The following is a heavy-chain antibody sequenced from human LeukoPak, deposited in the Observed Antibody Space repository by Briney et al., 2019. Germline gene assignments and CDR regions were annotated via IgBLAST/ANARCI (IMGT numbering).Heavy chain of an antibody. CDR3: ARGRTNLDY. J-gene: IGHJ4*02. CDR2: ISGSGGST. CDR1: GFTFSSYA. V-gene: IGHV3-23*01. Sequence: PGGSLRLSCAASGFTFSSYAMSWVRQAPGKGLEWVSAISGSGGSTYYADSVKGRFTISRDNAKNSLYLQMNSLRAEDTAVYYCARGRTNLDYWGQGTLVTVSS.